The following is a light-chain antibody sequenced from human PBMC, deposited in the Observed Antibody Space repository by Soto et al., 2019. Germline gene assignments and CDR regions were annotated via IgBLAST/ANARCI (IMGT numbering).Light chain of an antibody. CDR2: VVT. Sequence: QSALTQPRSVSGSPGQSVTISCTGTSIDVGDSDFVSWYQQHPGKAPKLMIYVVTKRPSGVPDRFSGSKSGNTASLTISGLQDEDEADYYCSSFAGSSNVFGTGTKVTVL. J-gene: IGLJ1*01. CDR1: SIDVGDSDF. V-gene: IGLV2-11*01. CDR3: SSFAGSSNV.